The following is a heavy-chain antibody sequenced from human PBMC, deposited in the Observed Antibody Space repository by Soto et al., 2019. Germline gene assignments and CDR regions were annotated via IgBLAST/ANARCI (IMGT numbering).Heavy chain of an antibody. CDR2: IYYSGST. CDR1: GGSISSYY. Sequence: SETLSLTCTVSGGSISSYYWSWIRQPPGKGLEWIGYIYYSGSTNYNPSLKSRVTISVDTSKNQFSLKLSSVTAADTAVYYCARTIPPLRYPQYAWYYMDVWGKGTTVTVSS. J-gene: IGHJ6*03. V-gene: IGHV4-59*08. D-gene: IGHD3-9*01. CDR3: ARTIPPLRYPQYAWYYMDV.